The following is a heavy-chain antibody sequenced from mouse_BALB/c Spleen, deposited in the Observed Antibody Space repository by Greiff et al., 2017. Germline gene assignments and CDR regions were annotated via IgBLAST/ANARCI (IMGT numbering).Heavy chain of an antibody. V-gene: IGHV5-6-2*01. CDR1: GFTFSSYY. Sequence: EVQVVESGGGLVKLGGSLKLSCAASGFTFSSYYMSWVRQTPEQRLELVAAINSNGGSTYYPDTVKGRFTISRDNAKNTLYLQMSSLKSEDTALYYCERQGCIRSWFAYWGQGTLVTVSA. CDR2: INSNGGST. J-gene: IGHJ3*01. D-gene: IGHD1-1*01. CDR3: ERQGCIRSWFAY.